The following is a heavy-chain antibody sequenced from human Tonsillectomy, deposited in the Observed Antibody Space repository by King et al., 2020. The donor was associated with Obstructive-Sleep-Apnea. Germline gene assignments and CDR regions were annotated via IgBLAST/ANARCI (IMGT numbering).Heavy chain of an antibody. CDR2: IKTTNAYT. D-gene: IGHD3/OR15-3a*01. V-gene: IGHV3-11*06. J-gene: IGHJ4*02. CDR1: GFKFNDYY. Sequence: VQLVESGGGLVKPGGSLRLSCAASGFKFNDYYMIWIRQAPGQGLEWISHIKTTNAYTRYADSVRGRFTISRDSAKNSVYLQMNSLTVEDSGIYYCAAVGSFLWTTFWGQGTRVTVSS. CDR3: AAVGSFLWTTF.